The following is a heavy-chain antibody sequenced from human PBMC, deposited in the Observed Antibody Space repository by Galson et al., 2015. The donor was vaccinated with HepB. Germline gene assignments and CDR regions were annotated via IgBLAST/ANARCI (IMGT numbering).Heavy chain of an antibody. D-gene: IGHD6-13*01. CDR1: GYTFTGYY. CDR3: ARGSGYDYSSSWTWGWDY. V-gene: IGHV1-2*06. CDR2: INPNSGGT. J-gene: IGHJ4*02. Sequence: SVKVSCKASGYTFTGYYMHWVRQAPGQGLEWMGRINPNSGGTNYAQKFQGRVTMTRDTSISTAYMELSRLRSDDTAVYYCARGSGYDYSSSWTWGWDYWGQGTLVTVSS.